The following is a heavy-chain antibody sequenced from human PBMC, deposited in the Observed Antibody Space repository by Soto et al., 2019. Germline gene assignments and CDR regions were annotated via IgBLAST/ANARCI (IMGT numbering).Heavy chain of an antibody. CDR2: IIPIFGTA. V-gene: IGHV1-69*13. Sequence: SVKVSWKASGGTFSSYAISWVRQAPGQGLEWMGGIIPIFGTANYAQKFQGRVTITADESTSTAYMELSSLRSEDTAVYYCARKAEYYDSLRIGAFEIWGQGKMVTV. CDR1: GGTFSSYA. J-gene: IGHJ3*02. CDR3: ARKAEYYDSLRIGAFEI. D-gene: IGHD3-22*01.